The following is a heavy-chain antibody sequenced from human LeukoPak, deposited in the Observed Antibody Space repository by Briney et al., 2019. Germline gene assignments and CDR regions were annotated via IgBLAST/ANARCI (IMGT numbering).Heavy chain of an antibody. CDR3: ARGGITMIVVAPGAFDI. Sequence: SETLSLTCTVSGGSISSSSYYWGWIRQPPGKGLEWIGSIYYSGSTYYNPSLKSRVTISVDTSKNQFSLKLSSVTAADTAVYYCARGGITMIVVAPGAFDIWGQGTMVTVSS. V-gene: IGHV4-39*07. J-gene: IGHJ3*02. CDR2: IYYSGST. D-gene: IGHD3-22*01. CDR1: GGSISSSSYY.